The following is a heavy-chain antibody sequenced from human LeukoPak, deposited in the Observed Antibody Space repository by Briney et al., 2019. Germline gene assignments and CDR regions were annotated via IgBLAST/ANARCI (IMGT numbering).Heavy chain of an antibody. CDR3: ARDNAGENYHY. J-gene: IGHJ4*02. CDR2: INPNSCGT. CDR1: VYTFTFYY. V-gene: IGHV1-2*02. D-gene: IGHD2-21*01. Sequence: SVDLSCESSVYTFTFYYMHCVPQAPGQGREWRGGINPNSCGTNCAQKFQDRVTMTSDTSITTAYGDLRRVRSDDTAVYYCARDNAGENYHYWRQGTLDTLSS.